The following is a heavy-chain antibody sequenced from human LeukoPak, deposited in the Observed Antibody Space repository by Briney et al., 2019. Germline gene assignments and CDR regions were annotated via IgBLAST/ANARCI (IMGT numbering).Heavy chain of an antibody. V-gene: IGHV3-23*01. D-gene: IGHD6-13*01. J-gene: IGHJ6*04. CDR1: GFTFSTYA. Sequence: GGSLRLSCAASGFTFSTYAMSWVRQAPGKGLEWVSGISGSATYTHYADSVKGRFTISRDNSKNTLYLQMNSLRAEDTAVNYCAKRKEASGTYHYYGMDVWGKGTTVTVSS. CDR2: ISGSATYT. CDR3: AKRKEASGTYHYYGMDV.